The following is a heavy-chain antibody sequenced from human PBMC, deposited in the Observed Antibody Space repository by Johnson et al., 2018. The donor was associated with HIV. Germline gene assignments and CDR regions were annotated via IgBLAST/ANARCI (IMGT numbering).Heavy chain of an antibody. J-gene: IGHJ3*02. CDR1: GFTFSSYV. CDR3: AGDTPWDYYDSSDYFPAPGAFDI. CDR2: ISYDGSNK. V-gene: IGHV3-30*03. Sequence: QVQLVESGGGVVQPGRSLRLSCAVSGFTFSSYVMHWVSQAPGKGLEWVAVISYDGSNKYYADSVKGRFTLSRDNSKNTLYLQMNSLRVEDTAVYYCAGDTPWDYYDSSDYFPAPGAFDIWGQGTMVTVSS. D-gene: IGHD3-22*01.